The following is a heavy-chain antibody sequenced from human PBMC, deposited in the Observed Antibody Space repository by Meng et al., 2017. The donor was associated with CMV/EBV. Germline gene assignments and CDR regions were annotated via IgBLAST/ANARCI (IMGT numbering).Heavy chain of an antibody. CDR3: ARDGIAAAAAFDY. CDR1: GFTFSSYW. V-gene: IGHV3-7*01. D-gene: IGHD6-13*01. CDR2: IKQDGSEK. J-gene: IGHJ4*02. Sequence: SCAASGFTFSSYWMSWVRQAPGKGLEWVANIKQDGSEKYYVDSVKGRFTISRDNAKNSLYLQMNSLRAEDTAVYYCARDGIAAAAAFDYWGQGTLVTVSS.